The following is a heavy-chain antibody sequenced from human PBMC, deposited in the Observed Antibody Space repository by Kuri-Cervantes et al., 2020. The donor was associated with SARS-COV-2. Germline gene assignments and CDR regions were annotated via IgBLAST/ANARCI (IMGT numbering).Heavy chain of an antibody. J-gene: IGHJ2*01. CDR2: ISWNSGSI. CDR3: AKESWYEDSRLGYFDL. CDR1: GFTSADYA. D-gene: IGHD2-15*01. Sequence: LSLTSAASGFTSADYAMHWVRQAPGKGLEWVSGISWNSGSIGYADSVKGRFTISRDNAKNSLYLQMNSLRAEDTALYYCAKESWYEDSRLGYFDLWGRGTLVTVSS. V-gene: IGHV3-9*02.